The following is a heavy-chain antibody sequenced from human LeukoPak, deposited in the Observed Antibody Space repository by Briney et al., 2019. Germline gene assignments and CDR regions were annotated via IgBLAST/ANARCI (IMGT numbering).Heavy chain of an antibody. D-gene: IGHD3-10*01. J-gene: IGHJ4*02. CDR1: GSIFTSYW. CDR2: IYHGDSDT. Sequence: GASLEISCEGAGSIFTSYWIGWVRQLPGKGLEWMGIIYHGDSDTRYSPSFQGQVTISADKSITTASLQWSSLKASDTAMYYCARQPWFGELLLYYFDYWGQGTLVTVSS. CDR3: ARQPWFGELLLYYFDY. V-gene: IGHV5-51*01.